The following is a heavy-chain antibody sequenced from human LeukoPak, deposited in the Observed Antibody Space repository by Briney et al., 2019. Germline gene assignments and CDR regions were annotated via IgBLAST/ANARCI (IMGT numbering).Heavy chain of an antibody. V-gene: IGHV3-23*01. CDR1: GITFSSFA. CDR3: ASQYTSGWYVAFEY. D-gene: IGHD6-19*01. CDR2: IGGNGDNT. J-gene: IGHJ4*02. Sequence: GGSLRLSCAASGITFSSFAMSWVRHAPGKGLEWVSAIGGNGDNTYYADSVKGRSTISRDNPKNTLYLQMNSLRAEDTAVYYCASQYTSGWYVAFEYWGQGALVTVSS.